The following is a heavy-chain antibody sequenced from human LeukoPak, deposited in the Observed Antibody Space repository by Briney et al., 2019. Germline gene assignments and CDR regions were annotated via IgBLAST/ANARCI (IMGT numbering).Heavy chain of an antibody. CDR2: MNPNSGNT. D-gene: IGHD3-22*01. Sequence: GASVKVSCKASGYTFTSYDINWVRQATGQGLEWMGWMNPNSGNTGYAQKFQGRVTMTRNTSISTAYMELSSLRSEETAVYYCARGGYYYDSSGYYARYYYYYMDVWGKGTTVTVSS. V-gene: IGHV1-8*01. J-gene: IGHJ6*03. CDR3: ARGGYYYDSSGYYARYYYYYMDV. CDR1: GYTFTSYD.